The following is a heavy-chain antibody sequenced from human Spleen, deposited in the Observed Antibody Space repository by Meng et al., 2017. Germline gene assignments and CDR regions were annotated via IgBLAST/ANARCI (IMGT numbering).Heavy chain of an antibody. D-gene: IGHD1-26*01. CDR1: GYNFPDYY. Sequence: ASVKVSCKPSGYNFPDYYIHWVRRAPGQGLEWMGRINPKSGDTHYAQKFQARVTVTGDTSISTAYMELSSLTSEDTAVYYCARVAFVSGSYTPYYYYYYNMDVWGQGTTVTVSS. CDR2: INPKSGDT. V-gene: IGHV1-2*06. J-gene: IGHJ6*02. CDR3: ARVAFVSGSYTPYYYYYYNMDV.